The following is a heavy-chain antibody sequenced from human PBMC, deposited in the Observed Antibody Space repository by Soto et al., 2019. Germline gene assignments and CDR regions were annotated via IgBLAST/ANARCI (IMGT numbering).Heavy chain of an antibody. CDR1: GGSFSGHS. CDR3: STRDYDTNGYYRFDP. J-gene: IGHJ5*01. V-gene: IGHV4-34*01. CDR2: INHSGRV. Sequence: QVQLQQWGAGLLKPSETLSLTCAVYGGSFSGHSWTWIRQAPGKGLEWIGDINHSGRVNYSPSLKSRVTISLGTSKSQFSLTLSAVTAADTTMYYCSTRDYDTNGYYRFDPWGQGTLVPVSS. D-gene: IGHD3-22*01.